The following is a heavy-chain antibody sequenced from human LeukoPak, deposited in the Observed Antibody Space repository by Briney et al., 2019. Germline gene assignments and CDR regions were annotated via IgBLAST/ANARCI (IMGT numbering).Heavy chain of an antibody. V-gene: IGHV3-9*01. Sequence: SLRLSCAASGFTFDDYAMHWVRQAPGKGLEWVSGISWNSGSIGYADSVKGRFTISRDNAKNSLYLQMNSLRAEDTALYYCAKVIVSDDAFDIWGQGTMVTVSS. CDR2: ISWNSGSI. CDR3: AKVIVSDDAFDI. D-gene: IGHD2-2*01. CDR1: GFTFDDYA. J-gene: IGHJ3*02.